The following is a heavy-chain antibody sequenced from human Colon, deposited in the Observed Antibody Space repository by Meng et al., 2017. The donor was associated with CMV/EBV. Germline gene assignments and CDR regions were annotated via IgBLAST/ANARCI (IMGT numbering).Heavy chain of an antibody. D-gene: IGHD3-16*02. J-gene: IGHJ6*02. CDR2: ISYDGSNK. CDR3: VRGLGELSLEGYRVDGMDV. Sequence: GGSLRLSCAASGFTFSSYAMHWVRQAPGKGLEWVAVISYDGSNKYYADSVKGRFTISRDNSKNTLYLQMDSLRPEDTAVYYCVRGLGELSLEGYRVDGMDVWGQGTTVTVSS. V-gene: IGHV3-30*14. CDR1: GFTFSSYA.